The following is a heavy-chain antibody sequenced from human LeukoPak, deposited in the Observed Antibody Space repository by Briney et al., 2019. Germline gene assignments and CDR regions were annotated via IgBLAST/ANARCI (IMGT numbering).Heavy chain of an antibody. CDR2: IYYSGST. CDR3: ARGGHSSSWYVVGFDP. J-gene: IGHJ5*02. V-gene: IGHV4-30-4*01. Sequence: SETLSLTCTVSGGSISRGDYYWRWIRQPPGKGLEWIGYIYYSGSTYYSPSLKSRVTISVDTSKNQFSLKLSSVTAADTAVYYCARGGHSSSWYVVGFDPWGQGTLVTVSS. D-gene: IGHD6-13*01. CDR1: GGSISRGDYY.